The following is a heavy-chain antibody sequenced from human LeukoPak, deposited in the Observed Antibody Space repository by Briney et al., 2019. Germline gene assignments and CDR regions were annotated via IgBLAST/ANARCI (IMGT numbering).Heavy chain of an antibody. V-gene: IGHV3-23*01. D-gene: IGHD6-13*01. CDR1: GFIFSNYP. Sequence: GGSLRLSCAASGFIFSNYPMSWVRQAPGKGLEWVSIIHGNGVSIYYADSVKGRFTISRDNSKNTVYLQMNSLRAEDTAMYYCAKRAPDPAWYPGPFDYWGQGIQVTVSS. CDR3: AKRAPDPAWYPGPFDY. CDR2: IHGNGVSI. J-gene: IGHJ4*02.